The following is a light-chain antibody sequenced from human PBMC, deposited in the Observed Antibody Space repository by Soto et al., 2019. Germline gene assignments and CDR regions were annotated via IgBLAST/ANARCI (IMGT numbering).Light chain of an antibody. V-gene: IGLV2-14*01. CDR3: SSYTTGGSYV. Sequence: QSVLTQPASVSGSPGLSIAISCTGTSSDVGGYNPVSWYQQHPGKAPKLKIYNVSNRPSGVSNRFSGSKSGNTASLTISGLQAKDEGAYYCSSYTTGGSYVFGTGTKVTVL. J-gene: IGLJ1*01. CDR1: SSDVGGYNP. CDR2: NVS.